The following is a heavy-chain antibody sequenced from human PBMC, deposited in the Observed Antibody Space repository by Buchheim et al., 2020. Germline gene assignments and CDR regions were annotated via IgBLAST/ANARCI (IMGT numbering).Heavy chain of an antibody. Sequence: QVQLQESGPGLVKPSGTLSLTCAVSGGSISSSNWWSWVRQPPGKGLEWIGEIYHSGSTNYNPSLKSRVTISVDKSKNQFALKLSSVTAADTAVYYCARDRAYTRIQLWSPRDHGMDVWGQGTT. J-gene: IGHJ6*02. CDR3: ARDRAYTRIQLWSPRDHGMDV. CDR1: GGSISSSNW. D-gene: IGHD5-18*01. CDR2: IYHSGST. V-gene: IGHV4-4*02.